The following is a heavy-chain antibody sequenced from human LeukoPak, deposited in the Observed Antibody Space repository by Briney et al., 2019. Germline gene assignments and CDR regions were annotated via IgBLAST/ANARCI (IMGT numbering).Heavy chain of an antibody. D-gene: IGHD1-26*01. CDR1: GYTFTTSW. V-gene: IGHV5-51*01. Sequence: GQSLKISCNGSGYTFTTSWIGWVRHMPGQGLEWMGIIYPSDSDTRYSPSLQGQVSISADKSISTAYLQWSSLKASDTAMYYCARGGTYLGHWGQGTLVTVSS. J-gene: IGHJ4*02. CDR2: IYPSDSDT. CDR3: ARGGTYLGH.